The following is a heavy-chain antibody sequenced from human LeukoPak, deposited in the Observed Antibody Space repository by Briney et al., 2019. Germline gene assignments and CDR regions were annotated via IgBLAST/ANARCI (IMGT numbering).Heavy chain of an antibody. Sequence: SVKVSCKASGFTFTSSAVQWVRQARGQRLEWIGWIVVGSGNTNYAQKFQERVTITRDMSTSTAYMELSSLRSEDTAVYYCARRVVWYDIYYFDSWGQGTLVTVSS. J-gene: IGHJ4*02. D-gene: IGHD3-3*01. CDR2: IVVGSGNT. V-gene: IGHV1-58*01. CDR3: ARRVVWYDIYYFDS. CDR1: GFTFTSSA.